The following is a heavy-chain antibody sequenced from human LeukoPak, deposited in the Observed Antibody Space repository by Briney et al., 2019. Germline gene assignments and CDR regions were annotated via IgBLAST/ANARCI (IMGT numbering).Heavy chain of an antibody. CDR1: GYTFTSCG. CDR2: ISAYNGNT. D-gene: IGHD2-15*01. V-gene: IGHV1-18*01. Sequence: GASVKVSCKASGYTFTSCGISWVRQAPGQGLEWMGWISAYNGNTNYAQKLQGRVTMTTVTSTSTAYMELRSLRSDDTAVYYCALGYCSGGSCYYFDYWGQGTLVTVSS. CDR3: ALGYCSGGSCYYFDY. J-gene: IGHJ4*02.